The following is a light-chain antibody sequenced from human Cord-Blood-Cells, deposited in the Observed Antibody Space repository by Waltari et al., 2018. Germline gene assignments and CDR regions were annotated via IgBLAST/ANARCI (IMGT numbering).Light chain of an antibody. V-gene: IGLV2-14*01. Sequence: QSALTQPASVSGSPRQSITISCTGTSSDVGGYNYVSWYQQHQGKAPKLMIYEVSNRPSGVSNRFSGSKSGNTASLTISGLQAEDEADYYCSSYTSSSTLVFGGGTKLTVL. J-gene: IGLJ3*02. CDR1: SSDVGGYNY. CDR2: EVS. CDR3: SSYTSSSTLV.